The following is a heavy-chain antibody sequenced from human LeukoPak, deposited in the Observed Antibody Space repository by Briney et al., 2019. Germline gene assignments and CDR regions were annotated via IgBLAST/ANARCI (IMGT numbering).Heavy chain of an antibody. CDR3: ARDGMPGYCSGGSCYSLYYYYGMDV. D-gene: IGHD2-15*01. CDR2: INPRGGST. CDR1: GYTFTSYY. Sequence: ASVKVSCKASGYTFTSYYMHWVRQAPGQGLEWMGIINPRGGSTSYAQKFQGRVTMTRDTSTSTVYMELSSLRSEDTAVYYCARDGMPGYCSGGSCYSLYYYYGMDVWGQGTTVTVSS. J-gene: IGHJ6*02. V-gene: IGHV1-46*01.